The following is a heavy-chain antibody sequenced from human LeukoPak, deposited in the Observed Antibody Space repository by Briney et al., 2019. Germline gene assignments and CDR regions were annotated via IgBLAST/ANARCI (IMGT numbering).Heavy chain of an antibody. CDR2: IKQDGSEK. D-gene: IGHD3-10*01. CDR1: GFTFSSYW. CDR3: ARDWSTMVRGVNIRSYYYMDV. Sequence: PGGSLRLSCAASGFTFSSYWMSWVRQAPGKGLEWVANIKQDGSEKYYVDSVEGRFTISRDNAKNSLYLQMNSLRAEDTAVYYCARDWSTMVRGVNIRSYYYMDVWGKGTTVTVSS. V-gene: IGHV3-7*01. J-gene: IGHJ6*03.